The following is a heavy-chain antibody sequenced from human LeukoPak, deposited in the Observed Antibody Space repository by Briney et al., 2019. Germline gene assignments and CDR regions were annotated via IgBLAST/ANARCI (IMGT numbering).Heavy chain of an antibody. J-gene: IGHJ3*02. D-gene: IGHD6-6*01. V-gene: IGHV5-51*01. CDR2: IYPGDSDT. CDR3: ARPFAIAARTAAFDI. CDR1: GYSFTSYW. Sequence: GESLKISCKGSGYSFTSYWIGWVRQMPGKGLEWMGIIYPGDSDTRYSPSFQGQVTISADKSISTAYLQWSSLKASDTAMYYCARPFAIAARTAAFDIWGQGTMVTVSS.